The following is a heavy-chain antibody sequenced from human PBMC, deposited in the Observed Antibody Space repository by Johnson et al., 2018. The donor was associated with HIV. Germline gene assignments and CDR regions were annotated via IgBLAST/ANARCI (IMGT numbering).Heavy chain of an antibody. D-gene: IGHD3-10*01. CDR3: AKNARNYYDT. Sequence: MQLVESGGGLVQPGGSLKLSCAASGFTFSGSAMHWVRQASGKGLEWVGRIRSKANSYATAYAASVKGRFTISRDNSKNTLYLQMNSLRAEDTAVYYCAKNARNYYDTWGQGTMVTVSS. V-gene: IGHV3-73*01. CDR1: GFTFSGSA. CDR2: IRSKANSYAT. J-gene: IGHJ3*02.